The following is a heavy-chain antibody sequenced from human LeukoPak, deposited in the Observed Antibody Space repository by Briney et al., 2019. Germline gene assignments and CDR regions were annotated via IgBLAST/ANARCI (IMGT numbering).Heavy chain of an antibody. Sequence: GGSLRLSCAASGFTFSSYSINWVRQAPGRGLEWGSSISSSSSHIYYADSVKGRFPISRDNAKNSLYLQMNSLGVEDTAVYYCVRGGAGATIDDYFDYWGQGTLVTVSS. J-gene: IGHJ4*02. V-gene: IGHV3-21*01. D-gene: IGHD6-25*01. CDR3: VRGGAGATIDDYFDY. CDR2: ISSSSSHI. CDR1: GFTFSSYS.